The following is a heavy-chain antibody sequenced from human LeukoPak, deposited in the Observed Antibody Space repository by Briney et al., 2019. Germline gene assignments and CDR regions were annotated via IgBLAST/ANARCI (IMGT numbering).Heavy chain of an antibody. Sequence: SETLSLTCAVYGGSFSGYYWSWIRQPPGKGLEWIGEINHSGGTNYNPSLKSRVTISVDTSKNQFSLKLSSVTAADTAVYYCARSLAAATNWGQGTLVTVSS. D-gene: IGHD6-13*01. J-gene: IGHJ4*02. CDR2: INHSGGT. V-gene: IGHV4-34*01. CDR1: GGSFSGYY. CDR3: ARSLAAATN.